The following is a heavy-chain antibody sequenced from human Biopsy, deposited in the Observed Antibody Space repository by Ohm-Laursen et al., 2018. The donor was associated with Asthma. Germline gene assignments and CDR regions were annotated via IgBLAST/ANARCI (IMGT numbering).Heavy chain of an antibody. V-gene: IGHV3-21*04. CDR1: GFTFSSYS. D-gene: IGHD4-17*01. J-gene: IGHJ4*02. CDR3: ATFPYGDYLPLDY. CDR2: ISSSSSYI. Sequence: SLRLSCSASGFTFSSYSMNWVRQAPGKGLEWVSSISSSSSYIYYADSVKGRFTISRDNSKNTLYLQMNSLRAEDTAVYYCATFPYGDYLPLDYWGQGTLVTVSS.